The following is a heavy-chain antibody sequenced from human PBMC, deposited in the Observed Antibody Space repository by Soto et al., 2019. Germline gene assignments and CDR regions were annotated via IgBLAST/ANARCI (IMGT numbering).Heavy chain of an antibody. CDR3: ARGSTVTTNWYFDL. D-gene: IGHD4-17*01. V-gene: IGHV3-30*14. CDR2: ISYDGSNK. CDR1: AFTFKNHW. J-gene: IGHJ2*01. Sequence: GGSLRLSCAASAFTFKNHWMHWVRQAPGKGLEWVAVISYDGSNKYYADSVKGRFTISRENAKNSLYLQMNSLRAGDTAVYYCARGSTVTTNWYFDLWGRGTLVTVSS.